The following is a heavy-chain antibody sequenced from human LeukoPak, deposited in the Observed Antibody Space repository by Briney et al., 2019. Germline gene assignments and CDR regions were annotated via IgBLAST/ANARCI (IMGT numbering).Heavy chain of an antibody. CDR3: ARGSSTWMFDY. Sequence: ASVKVSCKVFGYTFSSYYIHWVRQAPGQGLEWMGIINPSGGRGTYAQRFQGRVTMTSDTSTKTVYMEMISLKSEDTAVYYCARGSSTWMFDYWGQGTLVTVSS. CDR1: GYTFSSYY. V-gene: IGHV1-46*01. J-gene: IGHJ4*02. D-gene: IGHD2-2*01. CDR2: INPSGGRG.